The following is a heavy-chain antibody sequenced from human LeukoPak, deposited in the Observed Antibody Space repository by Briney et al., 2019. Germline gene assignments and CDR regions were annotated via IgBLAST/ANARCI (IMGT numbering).Heavy chain of an antibody. D-gene: IGHD3-22*01. CDR1: GGSISSSNW. Sequence: PSETLSLTCAVSGGSISSSNWWSWVRQPPGKGLEWIGEIYHSGSTNYNPSLKSRVTISVDKSKNQFSLKLSSVTAADTAVYYCARDPKSSYYDSGYWGQGTLVTVSS. CDR2: IYHSGST. V-gene: IGHV4-4*02. J-gene: IGHJ4*02. CDR3: ARDPKSSYYDSGY.